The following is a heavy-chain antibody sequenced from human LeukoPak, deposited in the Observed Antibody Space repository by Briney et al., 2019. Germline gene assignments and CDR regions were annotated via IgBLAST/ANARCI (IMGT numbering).Heavy chain of an antibody. J-gene: IGHJ4*02. CDR3: ARVYQAANFDY. V-gene: IGHV4-39*01. CDR1: GGSISSSSYY. CDR2: IYYSGST. Sequence: SETLSLTCTVSGGSISSSSYYWGWIRQPPGKGLEWIGSIYYSGSTYYNPSLKSRVTISVDTSKNQFSLKLSSVTAADTAVYYCARVYQAANFDYWGQGTLVTVSS. D-gene: IGHD2-8*01.